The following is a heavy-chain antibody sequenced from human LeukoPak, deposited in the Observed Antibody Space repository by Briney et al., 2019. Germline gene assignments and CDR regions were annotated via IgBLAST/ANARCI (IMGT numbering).Heavy chain of an antibody. Sequence: GGSLRLSCAASGFTFSGYDMNWVRQAPGKGLEWVSSISGSSSYIYYADSMKGRFTISRDNGKNSLYLQMNSLRAEDTAVYYCARVFGAGYSDYWGQGTLVTVSS. CDR1: GFTFSGYD. D-gene: IGHD4/OR15-4a*01. J-gene: IGHJ4*02. CDR2: ISGSSSYI. V-gene: IGHV3-21*01. CDR3: ARVFGAGYSDY.